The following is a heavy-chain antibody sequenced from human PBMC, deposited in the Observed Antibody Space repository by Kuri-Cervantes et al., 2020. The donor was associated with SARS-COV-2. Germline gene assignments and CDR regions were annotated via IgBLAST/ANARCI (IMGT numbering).Heavy chain of an antibody. D-gene: IGHD3-22*01. CDR2: IYYSGST. J-gene: IGHJ6*03. V-gene: IGHV4-59*12. CDR3: ARSGYYSRGVTYYYMDV. CDR1: GGSISSYY. Sequence: SETLSLTCTVFGGSISSYYWSWIRQPPGQGLEWLGYIYYSGSTKYNPSLESRVTISLDTSRNQFSLKLSSVTAADSAVYYCARSGYYSRGVTYYYMDVWDKGTTVTVSS.